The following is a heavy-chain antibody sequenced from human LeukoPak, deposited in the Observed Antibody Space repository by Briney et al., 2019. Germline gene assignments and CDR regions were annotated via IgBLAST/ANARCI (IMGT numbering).Heavy chain of an antibody. D-gene: IGHD3-3*01. CDR2: IEQDGREK. V-gene: IGHV3-7*01. J-gene: IGHJ4*02. Sequence: GGSLRLSCAASGFTFSGFWMSWVRQGPGKGREWGANIEQDGREKYYVDSVKGRFTISRDNAKNSLYLQMNSLRAEDTAVYYCARDGSAGRFLEWLSLPYYFDYWGQGTLVTVSS. CDR1: GFTFSGFW. CDR3: ARDGSAGRFLEWLSLPYYFDY.